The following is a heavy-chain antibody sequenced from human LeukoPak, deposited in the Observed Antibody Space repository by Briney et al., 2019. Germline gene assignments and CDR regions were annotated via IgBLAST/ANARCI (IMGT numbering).Heavy chain of an antibody. Sequence: SQTLSLTCTVSGDSISSGNYYWSWIRQPAGKGLEWIGRIWTDGVTGYKPSLKSRVTISVDTSKNQFSLKLSSVTAADTAVYYCARAAHYGSGRTHYYYYYMDVWGKGTTVTVSS. D-gene: IGHD3-10*01. CDR2: IWTDGVT. J-gene: IGHJ6*03. V-gene: IGHV4-61*02. CDR1: GDSISSGNYY. CDR3: ARAAHYGSGRTHYYYYYMDV.